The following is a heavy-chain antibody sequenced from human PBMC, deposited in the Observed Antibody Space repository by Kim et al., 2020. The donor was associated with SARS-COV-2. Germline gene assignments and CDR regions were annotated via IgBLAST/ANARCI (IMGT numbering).Heavy chain of an antibody. J-gene: IGHJ4*02. CDR1: GYTFTGYY. CDR2: INPNSGGT. Sequence: ASVKVSCKASGYTFTGYYMHWVRQAPGQGLEWMGWINPNSGGTNYAQKFQGRVTMTRDTSISTAYMELSRLRSDDTAVYYCARARKVYCSSTSCSHFDYWGQGTLVTVSS. CDR3: ARARKVYCSSTSCSHFDY. V-gene: IGHV1-2*02. D-gene: IGHD2-2*01.